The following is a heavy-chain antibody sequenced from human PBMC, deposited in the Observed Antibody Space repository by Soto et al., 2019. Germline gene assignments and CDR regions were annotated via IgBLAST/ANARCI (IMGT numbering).Heavy chain of an antibody. J-gene: IGHJ6*03. CDR2: INWNGGST. D-gene: IGHD2-15*01. CDR3: ARDAHCSGGSCYKIEYYYYYYMDV. Sequence: AGGSLRLSCAASGFTFDDYGMSWVRQAPGKGLEWVSGINWNGGSTGYADSVKGRFTISRDNAKNSLYLQMNSLRAEDTALHHCARDAHCSGGSCYKIEYYYYYYMDVWGKGTTVTVSS. V-gene: IGHV3-20*01. CDR1: GFTFDDYG.